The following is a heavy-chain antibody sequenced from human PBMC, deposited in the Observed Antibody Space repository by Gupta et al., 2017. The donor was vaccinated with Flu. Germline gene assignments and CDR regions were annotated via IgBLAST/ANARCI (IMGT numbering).Heavy chain of an antibody. CDR1: GGSFSGYY. V-gene: IGHV4-34*01. CDR3: ARGVPYYEKTISNCSSTSCSGNGGNWFDP. CDR2: INHSGST. D-gene: IGHD2-2*01. Sequence: QVQLQQWGAGLLKPSETLCLTCAVYGGSFSGYYWSWIRQPPGKGLEWIGEINHSGSTNYNPSLKSRVTISVDTSKNQFSLKLSSVTAADTAVYYCARGVPYYEKTISNCSSTSCSGNGGNWFDPWGQGTLVTVSS. J-gene: IGHJ5*02.